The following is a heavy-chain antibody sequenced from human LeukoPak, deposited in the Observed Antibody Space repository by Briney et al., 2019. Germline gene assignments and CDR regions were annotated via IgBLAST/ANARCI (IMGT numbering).Heavy chain of an antibody. CDR1: GGTFNSYG. J-gene: IGHJ4*02. CDR3: ARGELGDRSGFADFDS. Sequence: SVKVSCKAPGGTFNSYGISWVRQAPGQGLERMGGVIPMFGPAKYAPKFQGRATMTTDASTSTAYMVLNSLRSEDTATYFCARGELGDRSGFADFDSWGQGTLVTVSS. V-gene: IGHV1-69*05. D-gene: IGHD3-22*01. CDR2: VIPMFGPA.